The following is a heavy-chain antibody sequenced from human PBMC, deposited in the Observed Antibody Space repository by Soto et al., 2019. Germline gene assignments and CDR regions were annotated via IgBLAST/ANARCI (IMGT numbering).Heavy chain of an antibody. V-gene: IGHV4-59*02. D-gene: IGHD3-16*01. CDR1: GGSVNGYY. CDR2: VHYSGVT. Sequence: PSETLSLTCTVSGGSVNGYYWSWIRQPPGKGLEWIGYVHYSGVTHYNPPLQSRVTMSIDTSNNRFSLRLNSVTAPDTAVYYCARAPAESYDDRGKGMRYLDSWGQGDLVTVSS. CDR3: ARAPAESYDDRGKGMRYLDS. J-gene: IGHJ4*02.